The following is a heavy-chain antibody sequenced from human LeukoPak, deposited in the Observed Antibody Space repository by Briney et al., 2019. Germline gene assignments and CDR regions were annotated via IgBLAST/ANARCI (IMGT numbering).Heavy chain of an antibody. CDR1: GGTFSSYA. J-gene: IGHJ4*02. Sequence: GSSVKVSCKASGGTFSSYAISWVRQAPGQGLEWMGRIIPILGIANYAQKFQGRVTITADKSTSTAYMELSSLRSEATAVYYCARPFGDYEGGDYWGQGTLVPVSS. D-gene: IGHD4-17*01. CDR3: ARPFGDYEGGDY. V-gene: IGHV1-69*04. CDR2: IIPILGIA.